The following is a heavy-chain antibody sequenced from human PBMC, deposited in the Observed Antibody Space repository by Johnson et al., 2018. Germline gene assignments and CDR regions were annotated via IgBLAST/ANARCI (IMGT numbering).Heavy chain of an antibody. CDR1: EFTFSSYW. D-gene: IGHD2-2*01. V-gene: IGHV3-66*01. CDR2: ISTGDST. Sequence: VQLQESGGGLVQPGGSLRLSCAASEFTFSSYWMHWVRQAPGKGLEWVSVISTGDSTYYADSVKGRFIISRDTSKNTLYRQMNSLRAEDTAGYYCAKDLHWYAMDVWGQGTTVTVSS. J-gene: IGHJ6*02. CDR3: AKDLHWYAMDV.